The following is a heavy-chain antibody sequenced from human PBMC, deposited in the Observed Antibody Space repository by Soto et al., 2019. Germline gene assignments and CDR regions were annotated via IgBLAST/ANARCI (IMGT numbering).Heavy chain of an antibody. V-gene: IGHV3-72*01. CDR3: ARGPYYYDSSGYLA. Sequence: PGGSLRLSCAASGFTFSDHYMDWVRQAPGKGLEWVGRTRNKANSYTTEYAASVKGRFTISRDDSKNSLYLQMNSLKTEDTAVYYCARGPYYYDSSGYLAWGQGTMVTVSS. J-gene: IGHJ3*01. CDR1: GFTFSDHY. D-gene: IGHD3-22*01. CDR2: TRNKANSYTT.